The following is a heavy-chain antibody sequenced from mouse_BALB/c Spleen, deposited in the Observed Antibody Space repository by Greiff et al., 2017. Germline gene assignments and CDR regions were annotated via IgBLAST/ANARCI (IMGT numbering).Heavy chain of an antibody. Sequence: EVKLVESGGGLVKPGGSLKLSCAASGFTFSSYAMSWVRQTPEKRLEWVASISSGGSTYYPDSVKGRFTISRDNAKNTLFLQMTSLRSEDTAMYYCASDYYGIAWFAYWGQGTLVTVSA. J-gene: IGHJ3*01. CDR2: ISSGGST. V-gene: IGHV5-6-5*01. CDR3: ASDYYGIAWFAY. CDR1: GFTFSSYA. D-gene: IGHD2-1*01.